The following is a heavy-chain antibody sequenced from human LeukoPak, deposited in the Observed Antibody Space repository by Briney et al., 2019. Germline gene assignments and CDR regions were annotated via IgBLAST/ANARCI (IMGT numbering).Heavy chain of an antibody. V-gene: IGHV3-21*01. CDR3: ARPTVVVTGVGAFDI. CDR2: ISSSSSYI. D-gene: IGHD2-21*02. J-gene: IGHJ3*02. Sequence: GGSLRLSCAASGFTFSSYSMNWVRQAPGKGLGWVSSISSSSSYIYYADSVKGRFTISRDNAKNSLYLQMNSLRAEDTAVYYCARPTVVVTGVGAFDIWGQGTMVTVSS. CDR1: GFTFSSYS.